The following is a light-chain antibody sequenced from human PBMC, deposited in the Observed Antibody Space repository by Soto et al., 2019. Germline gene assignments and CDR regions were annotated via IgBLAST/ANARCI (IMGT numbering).Light chain of an antibody. CDR2: GAS. CDR3: QQYGSLSWT. Sequence: EIVLTQSPGTLSLSPGERATLSCRASQSVTSIYLAWYQQKPGQAPRLLIYGASTRATGVPDRFSGSGSGTDFTLTISRLEPEDFAVYHCQQYGSLSWTFGQGTKVDIK. V-gene: IGKV3-20*01. J-gene: IGKJ1*01. CDR1: QSVTSIY.